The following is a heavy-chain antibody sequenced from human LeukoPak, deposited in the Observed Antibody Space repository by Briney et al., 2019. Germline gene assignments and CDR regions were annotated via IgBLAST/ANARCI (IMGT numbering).Heavy chain of an antibody. D-gene: IGHD2-2*01. V-gene: IGHV3-9*01. Sequence: PGRSLRRSCAASGFTFDDYAMHWLRQAPGKGLEWVSGISWHSGNIGYADSVKGRFTMSRDNAKNSLDLQMSSLRAEDTALYYCAKDMYAVVVPPALDYWGREPWSPSPQ. CDR2: ISWHSGNI. CDR1: GFTFDDYA. CDR3: AKDMYAVVVPPALDY. J-gene: IGHJ4*02.